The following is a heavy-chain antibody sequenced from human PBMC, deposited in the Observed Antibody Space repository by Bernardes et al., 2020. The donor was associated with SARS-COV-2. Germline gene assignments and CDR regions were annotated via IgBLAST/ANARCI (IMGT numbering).Heavy chain of an antibody. D-gene: IGHD3-3*01. CDR3: ARHARITIFGVVIIPSWFDP. V-gene: IGHV4-39*01. CDR2: IHYSGSP. J-gene: IGHJ5*02. CDR1: GGSISSSSYY. Sequence: SETLSLTCTVSGGSISSSSYYWGRIRQPPGKGPEWTESIHYSGSPYYNPSLKSRVTIPVDTSKNQSSQTPSSVTAADTAVYYCARHARITIFGVVIIPSWFDPWGQGTLVTVSS.